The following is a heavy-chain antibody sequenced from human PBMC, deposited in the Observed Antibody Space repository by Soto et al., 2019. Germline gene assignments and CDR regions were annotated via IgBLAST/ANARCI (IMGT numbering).Heavy chain of an antibody. Sequence: GGSLRLSCAASGFTFSSYWMSWVRQAPEKGLEWVANIKQDGSEKYYVDSVKGRFTISRDNAKNSLYLQMNSLRAEDTAVYYCATEDYYGSGSYYYYYGMDVWGQGSTVTV. CDR3: ATEDYYGSGSYYYYYGMDV. CDR2: IKQDGSEK. J-gene: IGHJ6*02. D-gene: IGHD3-10*01. V-gene: IGHV3-7*03. CDR1: GFTFSSYW.